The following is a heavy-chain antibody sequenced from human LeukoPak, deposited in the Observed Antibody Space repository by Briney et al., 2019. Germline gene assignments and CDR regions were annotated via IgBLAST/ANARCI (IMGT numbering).Heavy chain of an antibody. J-gene: IGHJ4*02. CDR1: GFTFSSYA. Sequence: PGGSLRLSCAASGFTFSSYAMSWVRQAPGKGLEWVSAISGSGGSTYYADSVKGRFTISRDNSKNTLYLQMNSLRAEDTAVYYCAKFPRIVAVVAATRDDYWGQGTLVTVSS. CDR2: ISGSGGST. D-gene: IGHD2-15*01. CDR3: AKFPRIVAVVAATRDDY. V-gene: IGHV3-23*01.